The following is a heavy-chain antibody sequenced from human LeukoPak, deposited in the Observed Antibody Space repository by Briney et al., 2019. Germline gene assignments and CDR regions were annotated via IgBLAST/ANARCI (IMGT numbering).Heavy chain of an antibody. CDR2: IIPIFGTA. J-gene: IGHJ6*04. CDR1: GGTFSSYA. D-gene: IGHD2-2*01. Sequence: SVKVSCKASGGTFSSYAISWARQALGQGLEWMGGIIPIFGTANYAQKFQGRVTITADESTSTAYMELSSLRSEDTAVYYCARGGGRYCSSTSCYYYGMDVWGKGTTVTVSS. CDR3: ARGGGRYCSSTSCYYYGMDV. V-gene: IGHV1-69*01.